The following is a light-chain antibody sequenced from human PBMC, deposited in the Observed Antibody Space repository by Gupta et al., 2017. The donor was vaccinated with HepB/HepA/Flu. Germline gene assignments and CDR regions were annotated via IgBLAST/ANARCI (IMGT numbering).Light chain of an antibody. CDR1: QSISSY. CDR3: QETYDTPRT. CDR2: AAS. J-gene: IGKJ4*01. V-gene: IGKV1-39*01. Sequence: DIQMTQSPSSLSASVGDRVTITCRASQSISSYLNWYQQKPGKAPELLIYAASTLQTGVPSRFSDSGSGTDFTLTVSSLQPEDFATYYCQETYDTPRTFGGGTKVEIK.